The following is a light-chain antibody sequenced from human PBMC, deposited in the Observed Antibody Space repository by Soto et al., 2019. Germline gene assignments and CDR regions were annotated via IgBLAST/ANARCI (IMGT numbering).Light chain of an antibody. V-gene: IGKV3-11*01. CDR1: QSVRSY. J-gene: IGKJ4*01. CDR3: QQRSNWLT. CDR2: DAS. Sequence: EIVLTQSPATLSLSPGERATLSCRASQSVRSYLAWYQQKPGQAPRLLIYDASNRATGIPARFSGSGSGTVFTLTISSLEPEDFAVYYCQQRSNWLTFGGGTKVDIK.